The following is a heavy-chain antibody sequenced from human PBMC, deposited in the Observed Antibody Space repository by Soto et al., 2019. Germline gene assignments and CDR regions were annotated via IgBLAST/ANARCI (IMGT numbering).Heavy chain of an antibody. CDR3: AASPGGGSLLWFGELLCLDY. CDR1: GFTFSSYA. J-gene: IGHJ4*02. V-gene: IGHV3-23*01. Sequence: GGSLRLSCAASGFTFSSYAMSWVRQAPGKGLEWVSAISGSGGSTYYADSVKGRFTISRDNSKNTLYLQMNSLRAEDTAVYYCAASPGGGSLLWFGELLCLDYWGQGTLVTVSS. D-gene: IGHD3-10*01. CDR2: ISGSGGST.